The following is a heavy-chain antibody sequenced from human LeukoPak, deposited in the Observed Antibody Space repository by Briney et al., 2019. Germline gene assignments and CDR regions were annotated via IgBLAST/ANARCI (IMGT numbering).Heavy chain of an antibody. D-gene: IGHD2-15*01. CDR2: IKQDGSEK. Sequence: PGGSLRLSCAASGFTFSSYWMSWVRQAPGKGLEWVANIKQDGSEKYYVDSVKGRFTISRDNAKNSLHLQMNSLRAEDTAVYYCARVGSRRGSGGSCYKYWGQGTLVTVSS. V-gene: IGHV3-7*01. J-gene: IGHJ4*02. CDR3: ARVGSRRGSGGSCYKY. CDR1: GFTFSSYW.